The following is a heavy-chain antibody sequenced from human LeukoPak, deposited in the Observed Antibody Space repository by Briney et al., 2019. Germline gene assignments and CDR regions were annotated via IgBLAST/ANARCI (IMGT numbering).Heavy chain of an antibody. D-gene: IGHD1-26*01. J-gene: IGHJ6*03. Sequence: ASVKVSCKASGYTFTGYYMHWVRQAPGQGLEWMGWINPNSGGTNYAQKFQGRVTMTRDTSISTAYMELSRLRSDDTAVYYCARDRALGSGSYRDYYYYMDVWGKGTTVTVSS. CDR2: INPNSGGT. V-gene: IGHV1-2*02. CDR3: ARDRALGSGSYRDYYYYMDV. CDR1: GYTFTGYY.